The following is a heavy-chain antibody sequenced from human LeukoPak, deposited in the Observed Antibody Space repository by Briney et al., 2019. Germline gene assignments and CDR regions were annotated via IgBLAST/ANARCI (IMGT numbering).Heavy chain of an antibody. D-gene: IGHD2-2*01. CDR3: AVLTYQLLDYYFDY. CDR1: GFIFSSYS. J-gene: IGHJ4*02. Sequence: GGSLRLSCAASGFIFSSYSMNWVLQAPGKGLEWVSYISSSGSTIYYADSVKGRFTISRGNAKNSLYLQMNSLRAEDTAVYYCAVLTYQLLDYYFDYWGQGTLVTVSS. V-gene: IGHV3-48*01. CDR2: ISSSGSTI.